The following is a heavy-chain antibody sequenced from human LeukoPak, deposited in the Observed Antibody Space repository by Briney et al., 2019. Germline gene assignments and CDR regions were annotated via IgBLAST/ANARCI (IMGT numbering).Heavy chain of an antibody. CDR2: IIPIFGTA. Sequence: ASVKVSCTASGGTFSSYAISWVRQAPGQGLEWMGGIIPIFGTANYAQKFQGRVTITADESTSTAYMELSSLRSEDTAVYYCARGGDDCGDYGFDYWGQGTLVTVSS. V-gene: IGHV1-69*13. CDR1: GGTFSSYA. CDR3: ARGGDDCGDYGFDY. J-gene: IGHJ4*02. D-gene: IGHD4-17*01.